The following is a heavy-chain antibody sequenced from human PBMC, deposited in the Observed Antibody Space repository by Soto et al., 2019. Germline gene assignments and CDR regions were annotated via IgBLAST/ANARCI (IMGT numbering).Heavy chain of an antibody. CDR3: AKQQLWFVHYFDY. V-gene: IGHV3-23*01. CDR1: GFTFSSYA. CDR2: ISGSGGST. D-gene: IGHD5-18*01. J-gene: IGHJ4*02. Sequence: GGSLRLSCAASGFTFSSYAMSWVRQAPGKGLEWVSAISGSGGSTYYADSVEGRFTISRDNSKNTLYLQMNSLRAEDTAVYYCAKQQLWFVHYFDYWGQGTLVTVSS.